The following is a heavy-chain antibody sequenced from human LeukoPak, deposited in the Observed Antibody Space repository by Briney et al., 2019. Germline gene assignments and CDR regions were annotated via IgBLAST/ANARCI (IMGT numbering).Heavy chain of an antibody. Sequence: PSETLSLTCTVSGDSISTSSYYWGWNRQPPGKGLEWLGSIYYSGSTYYNPSLKSRVTISVDTSKNQFSLNLYSVTAADTAVFYCARSYYYDYRQIDYWGQGTLVTVSS. D-gene: IGHD3-22*01. J-gene: IGHJ4*02. V-gene: IGHV4-39*01. CDR1: GDSISTSSYY. CDR2: IYYSGST. CDR3: ARSYYYDYRQIDY.